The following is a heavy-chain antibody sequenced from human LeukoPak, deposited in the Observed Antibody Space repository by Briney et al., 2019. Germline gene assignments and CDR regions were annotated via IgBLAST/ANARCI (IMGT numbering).Heavy chain of an antibody. J-gene: IGHJ4*02. CDR1: GFTFRSYE. D-gene: IGHD6-19*01. V-gene: IGHV3-21*01. Sequence: PGGSLRLSCAASGFTFRSYEMNWVRQAPGKGLEWVSSISSSSSYIYYADSVKGRFTISRDNSKNTLYLQMNSLRAEDTAVYYCAKAFTERGSGWYYWGQGTLVTVSS. CDR3: AKAFTERGSGWYY. CDR2: ISSSSSYI.